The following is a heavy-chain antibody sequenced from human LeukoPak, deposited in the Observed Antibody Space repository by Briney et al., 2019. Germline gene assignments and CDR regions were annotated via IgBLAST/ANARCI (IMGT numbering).Heavy chain of an antibody. CDR2: ISWNSGII. CDR1: GFTFDDYA. J-gene: IGHJ4*02. V-gene: IGHV3-9*01. Sequence: PGGSLRLYCAASGFTFDDYAMHWVRQAPGRGLERVSGISWNSGIIGYADSVKGRFTISRDNAKNSLYLQMNSLRAEDTAFYYCAKDTSGTLQFGSGFDYWGQGTLVTVSS. CDR3: AKDTSGTLQFGSGFDY. D-gene: IGHD3-3*01.